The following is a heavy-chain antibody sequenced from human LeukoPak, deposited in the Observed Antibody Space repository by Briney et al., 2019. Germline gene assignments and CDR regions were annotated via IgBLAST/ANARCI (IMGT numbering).Heavy chain of an antibody. CDR3: AGDGTGVLPGDAFDI. Sequence: GESLRLSCAASGFTFSTHSMNWVRQAPGKGLEWVSYISHTGNDIYYGESVKGRFTISRDNAKNSLYLQMHTLRAEDTAVYYCAGDGTGVLPGDAFDIWSQGTMVTVSS. V-gene: IGHV3-21*05. CDR2: ISHTGNDI. CDR1: GFTFSTHS. D-gene: IGHD1-1*01. J-gene: IGHJ3*02.